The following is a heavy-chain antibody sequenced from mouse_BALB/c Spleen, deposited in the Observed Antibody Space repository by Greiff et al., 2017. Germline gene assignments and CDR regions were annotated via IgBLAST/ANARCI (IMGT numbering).Heavy chain of an antibody. CDR3: ARYGVLRSGFAY. Sequence: VQLQQSGAELARPGASVKMSCKASGYTFTSYTMHWVKQRPGQGLEWIGYINPSSGYTNYNQKFKDKATLTADKSSSTAYMQLSSLTSEDSAVYYCARYGVLRSGFAYWGQGTLVTVSA. CDR2: INPSSGYT. J-gene: IGHJ3*01. D-gene: IGHD1-1*01. CDR1: GYTFTSYT. V-gene: IGHV1-4*01.